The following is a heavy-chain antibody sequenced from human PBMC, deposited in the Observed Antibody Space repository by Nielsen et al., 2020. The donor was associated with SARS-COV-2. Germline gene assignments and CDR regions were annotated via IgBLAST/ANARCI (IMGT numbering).Heavy chain of an antibody. J-gene: IGHJ4*02. D-gene: IGHD1-26*01. V-gene: IGHV4-34*09. Sequence: SETLSLTCAVYGGSFSGYYWSWIRQPPGKGLEWIGEINHSGSTNYNPSLKSRVTISVDTSKNQFSLKLSSVTAADTAVYYCVRGELPYYFDYWGQGTLVTVSS. CDR2: INHSGST. CDR3: VRGELPYYFDY. CDR1: GGSFSGYY.